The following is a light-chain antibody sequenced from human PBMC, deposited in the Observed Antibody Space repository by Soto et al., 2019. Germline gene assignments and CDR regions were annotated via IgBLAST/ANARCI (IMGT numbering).Light chain of an antibody. Sequence: EIVLTQSPGTLSLSPGERATLSCRASQSVAKNYLAWYQQEPGQAPRLLIYGPSSRATGIPDRFSGSGSGTDFTLTISRLEPEDFAVYYCHQYGSSPQTFGQGTKVEIK. V-gene: IGKV3-20*01. CDR3: HQYGSSPQT. J-gene: IGKJ1*01. CDR1: QSVAKNY. CDR2: GPS.